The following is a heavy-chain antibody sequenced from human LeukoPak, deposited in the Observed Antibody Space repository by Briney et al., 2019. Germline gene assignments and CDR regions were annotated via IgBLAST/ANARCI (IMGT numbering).Heavy chain of an antibody. Sequence: SETLSLTCAVYGGSFSGYYWSWIRQPPGKGLEWVGEINHSGSTNYNPSLKSRVTISVDTSKNQFSLKLSSVTAADTAVYYCARGGPLLGYCSSTSCYAGYYFDYWGQGTLVTVSS. CDR2: INHSGST. D-gene: IGHD2-2*01. V-gene: IGHV4-34*01. J-gene: IGHJ4*02. CDR3: ARGGPLLGYCSSTSCYAGYYFDY. CDR1: GGSFSGYY.